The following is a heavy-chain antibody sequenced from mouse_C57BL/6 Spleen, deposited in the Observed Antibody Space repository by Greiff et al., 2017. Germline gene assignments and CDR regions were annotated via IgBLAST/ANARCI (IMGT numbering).Heavy chain of an antibody. J-gene: IGHJ2*01. CDR3: AQILGLEYYFDY. CDR2: NWWNDDK. CDR1: GFSLSTSNMG. D-gene: IGHD4-1*01. V-gene: IGHV8-5*01. Sequence: QVTLKVSGPGILQPSQTLSLTCSFSGFSLSTSNMGIGWIRQPSGKGLEWLAHNWWNDDKYYNPSLKSRLTISKDTYNNQVFLKLISVDTADTATYYCAQILGLEYYFDYWGQGATLTVSS.